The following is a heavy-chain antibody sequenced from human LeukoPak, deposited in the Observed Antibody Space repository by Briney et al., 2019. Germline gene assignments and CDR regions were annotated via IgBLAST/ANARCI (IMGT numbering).Heavy chain of an antibody. CDR2: INPNSGGT. V-gene: IGHV1-2*02. CDR1: GYTFTGYY. J-gene: IGHJ4*02. D-gene: IGHD6-13*01. Sequence: ASVNVSCKASGYTFTGYYMHWVRQAPGQGLEWMGWINPNSGGTNYAQKFQGRVTMTRDTSINTAYMELSRLRSDDTAVYYCARETLFFSGSSWGYFDYWGQGTLVTVSS. CDR3: ARETLFFSGSSWGYFDY.